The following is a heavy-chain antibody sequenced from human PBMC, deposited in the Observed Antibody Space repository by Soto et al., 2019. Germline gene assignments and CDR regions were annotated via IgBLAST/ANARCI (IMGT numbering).Heavy chain of an antibody. J-gene: IGHJ4*02. V-gene: IGHV4-31*01. CDR3: ARGVLL. CDR2: IYYSGNT. Sequence: QVQLQESGPGLVKPSQTLSLTCTVSRGSISSGGYYWSWIRQHPGKGLEWIGSIYYSGNTYYNPSLKSLVTPSVDTSKTQFSLKLSSVTAADTVVYYWARGVLLWGQGNLVTASS. D-gene: IGHD3-16*01. CDR1: RGSISSGGYY.